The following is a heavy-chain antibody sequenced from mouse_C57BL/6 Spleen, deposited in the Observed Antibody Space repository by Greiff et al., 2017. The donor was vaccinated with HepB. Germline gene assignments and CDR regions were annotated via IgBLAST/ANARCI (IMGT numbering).Heavy chain of an antibody. Sequence: EVQLVESGGGLVKPGGSLKLSCAASGFTFSDYGMHWVRQAPEKGLEWVAYISSGSSTIYYADTVKGRFTISRDNAKNTLFLQMTSLRSEDTAMYYCAMKGITTVVARYWYFDVWGTGTTVTVSS. CDR1: GFTFSDYG. CDR3: AMKGITTVVARYWYFDV. CDR2: ISSGSSTI. J-gene: IGHJ1*03. D-gene: IGHD1-1*01. V-gene: IGHV5-17*01.